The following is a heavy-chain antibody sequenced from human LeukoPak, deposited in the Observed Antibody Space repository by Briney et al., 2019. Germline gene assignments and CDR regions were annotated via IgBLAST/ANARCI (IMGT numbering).Heavy chain of an antibody. J-gene: IGHJ4*02. Sequence: GESLKISCKGSGHSFTSYWIGWVRQMPGKGLEWMGIIYPGDSDTRYSPSFQGQVTISADRSINTAYLQWSSLKASDTAMYYCARLVYGGNSGGDSWGQGTLVTVSS. CDR2: IYPGDSDT. D-gene: IGHD4-23*01. V-gene: IGHV5-51*01. CDR1: GHSFTSYW. CDR3: ARLVYGGNSGGDS.